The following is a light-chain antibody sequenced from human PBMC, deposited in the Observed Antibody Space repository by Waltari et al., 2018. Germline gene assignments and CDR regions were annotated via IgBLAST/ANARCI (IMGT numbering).Light chain of an antibody. CDR3: QHNYGTPNS. CDR1: ENVNNY. V-gene: IGKV1-39*01. Sequence: DIQMTQSPSSLSASVGDRVTTTCRASENVNNYLNWYQQKPGKAPKLLIYKASTLQSGVPSRFSGSGSGTDYTFTISSLQSEDVATYYCQHNYGTPNSFGQGTKVEIK. CDR2: KAS. J-gene: IGKJ2*03.